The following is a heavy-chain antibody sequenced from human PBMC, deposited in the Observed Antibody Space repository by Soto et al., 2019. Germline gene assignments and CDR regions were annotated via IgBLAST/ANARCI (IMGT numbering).Heavy chain of an antibody. V-gene: IGHV5-51*01. CDR1: GYRFTSCW. J-gene: IGHJ6*04. Sequence: PVESLEIHFKGSGYRFTSCWIGWVRDMPGNRLEWMGIIYPGDSGARYSPSFQRQVTTTADKSISTDYLQWNSRKATDTAMYYCARHLAGYCSVGSCYSFYYGMDVWGKGTTVTVSS. CDR2: IYPGDSGA. CDR3: ARHLAGYCSVGSCYSFYYGMDV. D-gene: IGHD2-15*01.